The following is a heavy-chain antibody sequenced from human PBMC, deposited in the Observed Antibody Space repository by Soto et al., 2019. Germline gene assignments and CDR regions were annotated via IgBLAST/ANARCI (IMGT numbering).Heavy chain of an antibody. D-gene: IGHD6-19*01. V-gene: IGHV1-3*01. CDR1: GYTFTSYA. CDR3: ARDRRVAGIIHWCDP. Sequence: QVQLVQSGAEVKKPGASVKVSCKASGYTFTSYAMHWVRHAPGQSLEGMGWINAGNGNTKYSKKFQDRVTITGDTYASTAYMELSSLRSEDTAVDYCARDRRVAGIIHWCDPWGQGTLVTVSS. CDR2: INAGNGNT. J-gene: IGHJ5*02.